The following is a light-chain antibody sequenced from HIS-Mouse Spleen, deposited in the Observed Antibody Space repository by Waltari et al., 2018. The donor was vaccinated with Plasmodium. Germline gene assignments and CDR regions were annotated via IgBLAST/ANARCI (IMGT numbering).Light chain of an antibody. Sequence: SYELPQPPSVSVSPGQTARITCSGDALPKQYAYWYQQKPGQAPVLGIYKDSGRPAGIPGRFAGTSSGTTVTLTISGVQTEDEADYYCQSADSSGTYRVFGGGTKLTVL. CDR1: ALPKQY. CDR3: QSADSSGTYRV. J-gene: IGLJ2*01. V-gene: IGLV3-25*03. CDR2: KDS.